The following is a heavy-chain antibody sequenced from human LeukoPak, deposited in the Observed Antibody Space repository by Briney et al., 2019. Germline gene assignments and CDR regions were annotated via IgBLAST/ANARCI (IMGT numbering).Heavy chain of an antibody. Sequence: GGSLRLSCAASGFSFSNHYMRWIRQAPGKGLEWVANINEDGSNKWHLGSVKGRFTVSRDNTRNALYLQMNSLRVEDTAVYYCTRVIVAVPGYFDYFDFWGQGALVTVSS. CDR3: TRVIVAVPGYFDYFDF. CDR2: INEDGSNK. D-gene: IGHD6-19*01. V-gene: IGHV3-7*01. CDR1: GFSFSNHY. J-gene: IGHJ4*02.